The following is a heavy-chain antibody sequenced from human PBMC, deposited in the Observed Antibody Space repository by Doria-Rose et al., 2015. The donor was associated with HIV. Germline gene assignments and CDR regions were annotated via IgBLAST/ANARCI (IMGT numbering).Heavy chain of an antibody. CDR1: GASVSSRGYY. CDR2: TYYTGTS. D-gene: IGHD3-3*01. V-gene: IGHV4-31*03. CDR3: ARMGSYRELDY. Sequence: VQLLESGPGLVKPSETLSLTCSVSGASVSSRGYYWNWIRQVPGKGLESLGYTYYTGTSDYSPSLKSRLNMAVDTSKNQFSLKLSFVTVADTAVHYCARMGSYRELDYWGQGALVIVSA. J-gene: IGHJ4*02.